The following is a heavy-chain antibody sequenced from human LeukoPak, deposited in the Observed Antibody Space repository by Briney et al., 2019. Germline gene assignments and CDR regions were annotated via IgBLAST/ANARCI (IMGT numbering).Heavy chain of an antibody. Sequence: GGSLRLSCAASGFTFSSYGMHWVRQAPGKGLEWVAVISYDGSNKYYADSVKGRFTISRDNSKNTLYLQMNSLRAEDTAVYYCAKDPTGGSYWGQGTLVTVSS. CDR3: AKDPTGGSY. CDR2: ISYDGSNK. V-gene: IGHV3-30*18. CDR1: GFTFSSYG. J-gene: IGHJ4*02. D-gene: IGHD1-26*01.